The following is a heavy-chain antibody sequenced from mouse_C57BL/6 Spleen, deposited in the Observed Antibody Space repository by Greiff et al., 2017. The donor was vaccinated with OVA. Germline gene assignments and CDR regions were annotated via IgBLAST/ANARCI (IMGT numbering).Heavy chain of an antibody. J-gene: IGHJ3*01. CDR1: GYTFTSYW. Sequence: QVQLQQPGAELVMPGASVKLSCKASGYTFTSYWMHWVKQRPGQGLEWIGEIDPSASYTNYNQKFKGKSTLTVAKSSSTAYMQLSSLTSEDSAVYYCAREPGLGLFAYWGQGTLVTVSA. V-gene: IGHV1-69*01. CDR3: AREPGLGLFAY. D-gene: IGHD4-1*01. CDR2: IDPSASYT.